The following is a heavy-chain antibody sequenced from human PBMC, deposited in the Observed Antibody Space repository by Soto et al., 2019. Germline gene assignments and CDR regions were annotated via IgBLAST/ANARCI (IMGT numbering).Heavy chain of an antibody. J-gene: IGHJ4*02. D-gene: IGHD2-2*03. V-gene: IGHV4-59*11. Sequence: SETLSLTCNVTGDSIKTHYWSWIRQAPGKGLEWIGYIYYSGSTLYNPSLKRRVTISADTAKNQFSLRLTSLTAADTAVYYCASGWMAAFDNWGQGALVTVSS. CDR3: ASGWMAAFDN. CDR2: IYYSGST. CDR1: GDSIKTHY.